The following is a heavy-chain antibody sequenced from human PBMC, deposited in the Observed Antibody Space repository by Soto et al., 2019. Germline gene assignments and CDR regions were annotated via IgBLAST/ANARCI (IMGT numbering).Heavy chain of an antibody. D-gene: IGHD1-26*01. V-gene: IGHV4-59*01. Sequence: NPSETLSLTCTVSGGSISSYYWSWIRQPPGKGLEWIGYIYYSESTNYNPSLKSRVTISVDTSRNQFSLKLSSVTAADTAVYYCARGGLKGATWYFDLWGRGTLVTVSS. CDR3: ARGGLKGATWYFDL. J-gene: IGHJ2*01. CDR2: IYYSEST. CDR1: GGSISSYY.